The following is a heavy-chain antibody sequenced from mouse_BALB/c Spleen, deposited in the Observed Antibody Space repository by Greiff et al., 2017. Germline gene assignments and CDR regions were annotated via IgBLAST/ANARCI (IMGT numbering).Heavy chain of an antibody. Sequence: EVMLVESGGDLVKPGGSLKLSCAASGFTFSSYGMSWVRQTPDKRLEWVATISSGGSYTYYPDSVKGRFTISKDNAKNTLYLQMSSLKSEDTAMYYCAGPLITTEFAYWGQGTLVTVSA. CDR2: ISSGGSYT. CDR1: GFTFSSYG. V-gene: IGHV5-6*01. CDR3: AGPLITTEFAY. D-gene: IGHD2-4*01. J-gene: IGHJ3*01.